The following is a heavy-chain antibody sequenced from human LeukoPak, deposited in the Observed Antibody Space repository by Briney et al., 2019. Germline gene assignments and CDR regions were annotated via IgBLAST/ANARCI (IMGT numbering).Heavy chain of an antibody. D-gene: IGHD4/OR15-4a*01. J-gene: IGHJ4*02. Sequence: GGSLRLSWAASGFTVSSNYMSWVRRAPGKGLEWVSIIYSGGSTFYADSVKGRFTISRDNSKNTLYLQMNSLRAEDTAVYYCARRAGAYSHPYDYWGQGTLVTVSS. V-gene: IGHV3-53*01. CDR3: ARRAGAYSHPYDY. CDR2: IYSGGST. CDR1: GFTVSSNY.